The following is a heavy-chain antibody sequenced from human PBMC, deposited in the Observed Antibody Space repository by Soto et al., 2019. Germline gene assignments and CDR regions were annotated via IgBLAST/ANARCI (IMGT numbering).Heavy chain of an antibody. J-gene: IGHJ4*02. CDR2: IYYSGST. Sequence: PSETLSLTCTVSGGSISSGGYYWSWIRQHPGKGLEWIGYIYYSGSTYYNPSLKSRVTISVDTSKNQFSLKLSSVTAADTAVYYCARGQRGRSYYYDSHNYWGQGTLVTVSS. CDR1: GGSISSGGYY. V-gene: IGHV4-31*03. CDR3: ARGQRGRSYYYDSHNY. D-gene: IGHD3-22*01.